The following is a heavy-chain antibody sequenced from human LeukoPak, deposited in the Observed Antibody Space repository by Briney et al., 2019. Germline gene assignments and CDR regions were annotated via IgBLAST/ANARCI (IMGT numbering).Heavy chain of an antibody. D-gene: IGHD6-13*01. J-gene: IGHJ4*02. V-gene: IGHV3-11*04. CDR2: ISSSGSSI. Sequence: GGSLRLSCAASGFTFSDYYMSWIRQAPGKGLECLSYISSSGSSIYYADSVKGRFTISRDNAKNSLYLQMNSLRAEDTAVYYCARRPYSSSWHHFEYWGQGTLVTVSS. CDR3: ARRPYSSSWHHFEY. CDR1: GFTFSDYY.